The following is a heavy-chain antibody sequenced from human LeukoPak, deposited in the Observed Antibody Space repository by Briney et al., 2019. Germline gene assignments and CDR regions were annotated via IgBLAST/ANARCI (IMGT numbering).Heavy chain of an antibody. D-gene: IGHD6-13*01. CDR2: FDPEDCET. CDR3: ATVDYSSSSGGFDP. Sequence: ASVKVSFKVSGYTLTELFMHWVRQAPGKGLEWMGGFDPEDCETIYAQKFQGRVTMTEVTSTDTAYMELSSLRSEDTAVYYCATVDYSSSSGGFDPWGQGTLVTVSS. V-gene: IGHV1-24*01. CDR1: GYTLTELF. J-gene: IGHJ5*02.